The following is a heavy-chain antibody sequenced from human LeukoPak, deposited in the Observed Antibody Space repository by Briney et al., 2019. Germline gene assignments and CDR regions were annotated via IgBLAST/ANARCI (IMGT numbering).Heavy chain of an antibody. D-gene: IGHD4/OR15-4a*01. CDR2: IKLDGSEK. Sequence: GGSLRLSCVTSGFRFSSYWMTWVRQAPGKGLEWVANIKLDGSEKYYGDAGKGRFTISRDNAKKALYLEMSRLGAEDTAVYYCARVNREDYLKDYHYDLWGQGTLVTVTS. J-gene: IGHJ4*02. V-gene: IGHV3-7*01. CDR1: GFRFSSYW. CDR3: ARVNREDYLKDYHYDL.